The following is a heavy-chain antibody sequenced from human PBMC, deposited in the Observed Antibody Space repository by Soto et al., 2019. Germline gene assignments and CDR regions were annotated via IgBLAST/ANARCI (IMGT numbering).Heavy chain of an antibody. Sequence: ASETLSLTCTVSGGSISSGDYYWSWIRQPPGKGLEWIGYIYYSGSTYYNPSLKSRVTISVDTSKNQFSLKLSSVTAADTAVYYCARVVNYYDSSGYWRYFDYWGQGTLVTVSS. D-gene: IGHD3-22*01. CDR2: IYYSGST. CDR3: ARVVNYYDSSGYWRYFDY. CDR1: GGSISSGDYY. V-gene: IGHV4-30-4*01. J-gene: IGHJ4*02.